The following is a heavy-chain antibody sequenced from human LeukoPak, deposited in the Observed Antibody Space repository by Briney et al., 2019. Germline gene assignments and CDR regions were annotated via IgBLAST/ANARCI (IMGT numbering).Heavy chain of an antibody. CDR2: ISSSSSTI. Sequence: GGSLRLSCSASGFTFSSYSMNWVRQAPGKGLEWVSYISSSSSTIYYADSVKGRFTISRDNAKNSLYLQMNSLRAEDTAVYYCARGDLTGTTDYWGQGTLVTVSS. D-gene: IGHD1-7*01. CDR1: GFTFSSYS. J-gene: IGHJ4*02. V-gene: IGHV3-48*01. CDR3: ARGDLTGTTDY.